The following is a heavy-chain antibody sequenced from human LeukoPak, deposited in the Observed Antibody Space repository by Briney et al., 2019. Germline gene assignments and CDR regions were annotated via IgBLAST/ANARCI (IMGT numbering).Heavy chain of an antibody. J-gene: IGHJ4*02. Sequence: SETLSLTCAVYGGSFSGYYWSWIRQPPGKGLEWIGEISHSGSTNYNPSLKSRVTISVDTSKNQFSLKLSSVTAADTAVYYCARGPTYYDILTGYHPPFDYWGQGTLVTVSS. D-gene: IGHD3-9*01. CDR2: ISHSGST. CDR3: ARGPTYYDILTGYHPPFDY. CDR1: GGSFSGYY. V-gene: IGHV4-34*01.